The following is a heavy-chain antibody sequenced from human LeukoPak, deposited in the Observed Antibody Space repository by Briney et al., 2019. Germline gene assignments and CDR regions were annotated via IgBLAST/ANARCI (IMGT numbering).Heavy chain of an antibody. V-gene: IGHV1-8*01. CDR3: ARDLRSAITPPPYYYYYMDV. J-gene: IGHJ6*03. CDR2: INPNSGNT. Sequence: ASVKVSCKASGYTFTSYDINWVRQATGQGLEWMGWINPNSGNTGYAQKFQGRVTMTRNTSISTAYMELSSLRSEDTAVYYCARDLRSAITPPPYYYYYMDVWGKGTTVTVSS. CDR1: GYTFTSYD. D-gene: IGHD1-14*01.